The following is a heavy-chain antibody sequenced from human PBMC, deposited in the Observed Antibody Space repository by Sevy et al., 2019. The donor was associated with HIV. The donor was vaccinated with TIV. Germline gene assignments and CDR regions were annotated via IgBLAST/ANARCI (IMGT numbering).Heavy chain of an antibody. Sequence: GGSLRLSCVASGFTFSDSWMTWVRQAPGKGLGRMAFINEDGSRLGYVDSVRGRFTISRENTKNSLYLQMNSLRAEDTAVYFCARDRAYSALDYWGQGTLVTVSS. CDR1: GFTFSDSW. J-gene: IGHJ4*02. CDR2: INEDGSRL. D-gene: IGHD5-18*01. CDR3: ARDRAYSALDY. V-gene: IGHV3-7*01.